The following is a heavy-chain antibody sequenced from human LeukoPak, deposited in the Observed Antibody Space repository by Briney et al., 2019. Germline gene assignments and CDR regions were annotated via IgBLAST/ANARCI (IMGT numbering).Heavy chain of an antibody. V-gene: IGHV3-23*01. D-gene: IGHD3-3*01. CDR3: AKEDHDFWSGYFGY. Sequence: TGGSLRLSCAASGFTFSNAWMSWVRQAPGKGLEWVSAISGSGGSTYYADSVKGRFTISRDNSKNTLYLQMNSLRAEDTAVYYCAKEDHDFWSGYFGYWGQGTLVTVSS. J-gene: IGHJ4*02. CDR1: GFTFSNAW. CDR2: ISGSGGST.